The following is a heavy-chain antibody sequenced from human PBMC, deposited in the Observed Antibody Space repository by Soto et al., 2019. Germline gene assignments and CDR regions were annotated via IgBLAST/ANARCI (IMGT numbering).Heavy chain of an antibody. CDR1: GFTFSSYG. J-gene: IGHJ5*02. CDR2: ISYDGSNK. Sequence: GGSLRLSCAASGFTFSSYGMHWVRQAPGKGLEWVAVISYDGSNKYYADSVKGRFTISRDNSKNTLYLQMNSLRAEDTAVYYCAKDYYDFWSGYSPLNWFDPWGQGTLVTVSS. D-gene: IGHD3-3*01. CDR3: AKDYYDFWSGYSPLNWFDP. V-gene: IGHV3-30*18.